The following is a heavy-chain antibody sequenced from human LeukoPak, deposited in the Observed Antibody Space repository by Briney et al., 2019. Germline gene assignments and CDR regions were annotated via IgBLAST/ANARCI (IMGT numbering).Heavy chain of an antibody. CDR2: ISGSGTTT. V-gene: IGHV3-23*01. Sequence: GGSLRLSCAASGLTFRSYAMTWVRQAPGKGLEWVSSISGSGTTTYFADSVKGRFTISRDNSKGSLYLQMNSLRDEDTAIYYCAQDRGANHGSRYFDLWGQGTLVTVSS. D-gene: IGHD3-22*01. CDR1: GLTFRSYA. CDR3: AQDRGANHGSRYFDL. J-gene: IGHJ4*02.